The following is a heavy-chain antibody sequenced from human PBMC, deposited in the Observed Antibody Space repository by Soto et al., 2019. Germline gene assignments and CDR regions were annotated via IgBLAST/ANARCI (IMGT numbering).Heavy chain of an antibody. CDR2: IIPMLGIA. CDR1: GGTFSTYS. J-gene: IGHJ3*02. V-gene: IGHV1-69*02. Sequence: QVQLVQSGAEVKKPGSSVKVSCKDSGGTFSTYSMFWVRQAPGQGLEWMGRIIPMLGIANYAQRFQDRVTLTADKSTATAYMELSSLRSEDTALYSCTIGSWSGEVFDIWGQGTMVTVSS. CDR3: TIGSWSGEVFDI. D-gene: IGHD2-21*01.